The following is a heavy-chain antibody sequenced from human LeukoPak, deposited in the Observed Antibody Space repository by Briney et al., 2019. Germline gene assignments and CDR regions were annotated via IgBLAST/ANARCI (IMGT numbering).Heavy chain of an antibody. CDR2: INPNIGGT. Sequence: ASVKVSCKASGYTFTRYDMHWVRQAPGQGLEWMEWINPNIGGTNYAQKFQGRVTMTRDTSISTAYMELSRLRSDDTAVYYCARELELAAFDYWGQGTLVTVS. V-gene: IGHV1-2*02. J-gene: IGHJ4*02. CDR1: GYTFTRYD. CDR3: ARELELAAFDY. D-gene: IGHD1-7*01.